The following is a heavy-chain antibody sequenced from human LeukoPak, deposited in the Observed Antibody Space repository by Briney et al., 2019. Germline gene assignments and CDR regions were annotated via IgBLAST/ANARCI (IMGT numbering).Heavy chain of an antibody. CDR2: IWFDGSNK. CDR1: GFIFSNDA. V-gene: IGHV3-33*01. J-gene: IGHJ4*02. D-gene: IGHD1-1*01. Sequence: GGSLRLSCAASGFIFSNDAMHWVRQAPGKGLEWVAFIWFDGSNKHYADSVKGRFTISRDNSEDALYLQMNSLRAEDTAVYYCVRDPSGSGFAFDSWGQGALVTVSS. CDR3: VRDPSGSGFAFDS.